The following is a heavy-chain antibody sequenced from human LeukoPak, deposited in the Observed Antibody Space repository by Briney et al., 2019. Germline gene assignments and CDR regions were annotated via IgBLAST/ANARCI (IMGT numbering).Heavy chain of an antibody. CDR1: GFTLRRHA. Sequence: GGSLTLTCAASGFTLRRHALSWVRQAPGKGLEWVSAISGSAGSTHYAASVKGRFTISRDTSKNMLYLQMTSLRAEDTALYYCAKGSTFGDLNYFDAWGQGALVSVSS. CDR2: ISGSAGST. V-gene: IGHV3-23*01. CDR3: AKGSTFGDLNYFDA. D-gene: IGHD4-17*01. J-gene: IGHJ4*02.